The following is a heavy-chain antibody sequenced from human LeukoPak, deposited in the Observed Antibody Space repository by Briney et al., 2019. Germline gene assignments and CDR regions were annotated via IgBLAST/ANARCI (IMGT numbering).Heavy chain of an antibody. CDR2: ISSYGGST. Sequence: QPGGSLRLSCSASGFTFSTYAMHWVRQAPGKGLEYVSAISSYGGSTYYADSVKGRFTISRDNSKNTLYLQMSSLRAEDTAVYYCARGGTSAAGIDYWGQGTLVTVSS. CDR3: ARGGTSAAGIDY. D-gene: IGHD6-13*01. V-gene: IGHV3-64D*09. CDR1: GFTFSTYA. J-gene: IGHJ4*02.